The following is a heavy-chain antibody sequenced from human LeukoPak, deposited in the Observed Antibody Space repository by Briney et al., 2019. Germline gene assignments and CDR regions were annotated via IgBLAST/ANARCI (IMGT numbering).Heavy chain of an antibody. Sequence: SETLSLTCAVYGGSFSGYYWSWSRQPPGKGLGRIGEVNHSGSTNYTPSIKSRDTISVDTSKNQFSLKLSSVTAADTAVYYCARIRVGYDFRSLYYYYGMDVWGQGTTVTVSS. CDR2: VNHSGST. D-gene: IGHD5-12*01. J-gene: IGHJ6*02. V-gene: IGHV4-34*01. CDR3: ARIRVGYDFRSLYYYYGMDV. CDR1: GGSFSGYY.